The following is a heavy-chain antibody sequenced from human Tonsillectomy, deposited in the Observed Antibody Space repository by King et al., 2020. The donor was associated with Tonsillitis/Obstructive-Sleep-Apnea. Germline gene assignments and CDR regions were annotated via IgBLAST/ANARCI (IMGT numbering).Heavy chain of an antibody. V-gene: IGHV5-10-1*03. CDR1: GYSFTSYW. Sequence: VQLVESGAEVKKPGESLRISCKGSGYSFTSYWITWVRQMPGKGLEWMGRIDPSDSYTNYSPSFQDHVTISADKSISTTYLQWSSLKASDTAMYDCARLPWAGITVLGVETYGMDVWGQGTTVTVSS. CDR2: IDPSDSYT. CDR3: ARLPWAGITVLGVETYGMDV. D-gene: IGHD3-3*01. J-gene: IGHJ6*02.